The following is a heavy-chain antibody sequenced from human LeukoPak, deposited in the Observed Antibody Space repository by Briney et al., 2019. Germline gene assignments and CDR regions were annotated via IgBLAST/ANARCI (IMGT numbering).Heavy chain of an antibody. CDR2: INAGNGNT. Sequence: ASVKVSCKASGYTFTSYAMHWVRQAPGQRLEWTGWINAGNGNTKYSQKFQGRVTITRDTSASTAYMELSSLRSEDTAVYYCARRYSGYDTYFDYWGQGTLVTVSS. J-gene: IGHJ4*02. V-gene: IGHV1-3*01. CDR3: ARRYSGYDTYFDY. CDR1: GYTFTSYA. D-gene: IGHD5-12*01.